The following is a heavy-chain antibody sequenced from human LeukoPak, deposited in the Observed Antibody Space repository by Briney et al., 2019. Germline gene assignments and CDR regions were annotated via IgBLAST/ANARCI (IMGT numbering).Heavy chain of an antibody. CDR2: ISSSGST. V-gene: IGHV4-4*07. CDR1: GGSISSYY. J-gene: IGHJ4*02. Sequence: PSETLSLTRTVSGGSISSYYWSWIRQPAGKGLGWIGRISSSGSTDYNPSLKSRVTMSVDTSKTQFSLKLSSVTAADTAVYYCAREGRSSTPGYWGQGTLVTVSS. CDR3: AREGRSSTPGY. D-gene: IGHD2-15*01.